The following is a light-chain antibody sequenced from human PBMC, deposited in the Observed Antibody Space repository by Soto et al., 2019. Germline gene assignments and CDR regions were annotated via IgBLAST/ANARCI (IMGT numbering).Light chain of an antibody. CDR1: QSVSDY. V-gene: IGKV1-39*01. CDR3: QQTYSIWT. J-gene: IGKJ1*01. CDR2: SAY. Sequence: DIQMTQSPSSLSASVGDRVTITCRTSQSVSDYLNWYQHKPGKAPKLLISSAYSLQSGVPSRFSGSGFGTDFTLTISSLQPEDFATYYCQQTYSIWTFGQGTKVDI.